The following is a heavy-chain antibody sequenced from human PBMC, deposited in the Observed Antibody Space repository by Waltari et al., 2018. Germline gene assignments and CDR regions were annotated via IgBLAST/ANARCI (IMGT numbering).Heavy chain of an antibody. CDR3: ARLYDASAYYNTYLDP. J-gene: IGHJ5*02. D-gene: IGHD3-22*01. CDR2: IRGYDGDT. CDR1: GYPFSNSG. V-gene: IGHV1-18*01. Sequence: QVQLVQSGAEVRKPGASVKVSCPASGYPFSNSGIAWVRQAPGQGLEWMGWIRGYDGDTKYAREFEGRLTVTTDTSTNTAHMELRSLRSDDTAVYYCARLYDASAYYNTYLDPWGQGALVTVSS.